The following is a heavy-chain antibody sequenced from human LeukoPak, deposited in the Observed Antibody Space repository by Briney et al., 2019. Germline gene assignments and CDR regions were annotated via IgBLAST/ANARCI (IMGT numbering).Heavy chain of an antibody. J-gene: IGHJ4*02. D-gene: IGHD3-10*01. CDR3: ARGENGSFDR. V-gene: IGHV3-11*01. CDR1: GVTFEDYY. CDR2: ISDTGGDK. Sequence: GGSLRLSCAGSGVTFEDYYLSWIRQAPGKGLEWISYISDTGGDKFYADPVKSRFIISRDNARNSVYMEMNDLIAEDTAFYYCARGENGSFDRWGQGTLVIVSS.